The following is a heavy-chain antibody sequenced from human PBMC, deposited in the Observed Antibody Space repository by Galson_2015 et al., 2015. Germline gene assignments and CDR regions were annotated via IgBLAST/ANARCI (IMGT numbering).Heavy chain of an antibody. J-gene: IGHJ4*02. CDR2: IYWDDDK. V-gene: IGHV2-5*02. CDR3: AHSRYCSSTSCYLPLSY. D-gene: IGHD2-2*01. Sequence: PALVKPTQTLTLTCTFSGFSLSTSGVGVGWIRQPPGKALEWLALIYWDDDKRYSPSLKSRLTITKDTSKNQVVLTMTNMDPVDTATYYCAHSRYCSSTSCYLPLSYWGQGTLVTVSS. CDR1: GFSLSTSGVG.